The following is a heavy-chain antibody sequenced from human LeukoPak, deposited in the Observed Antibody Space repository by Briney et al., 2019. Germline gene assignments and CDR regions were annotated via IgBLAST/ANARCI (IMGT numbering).Heavy chain of an antibody. Sequence: GGSLRLSCAASGFTFSSYAMSWVRQAPGKGLEWVGNIKPDGSEKYYVDSVKGRFTISRDNAKNSLFLQMSSLRVEDTAIYYCARDYVWGSSKSDYWGQGTLVTVSS. V-gene: IGHV3-7*01. CDR2: IKPDGSEK. D-gene: IGHD7-27*01. CDR3: ARDYVWGSSKSDY. J-gene: IGHJ4*02. CDR1: GFTFSSYA.